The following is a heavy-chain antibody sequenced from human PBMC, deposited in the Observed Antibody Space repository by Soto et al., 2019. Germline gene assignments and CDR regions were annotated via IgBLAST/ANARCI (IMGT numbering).Heavy chain of an antibody. J-gene: IGHJ4*02. D-gene: IGHD5-18*01. CDR2: INSDGSSK. CDR1: GFTFSSYW. CDR3: TGGLENYSYLSY. Sequence: EVQLVESGGGLVQPGGSLRLSCAASGFTFSSYWMHWVRQAPGKGLEWVSRINSDGSSKVYADSVKGRFTISRDNAKNTLYVQMTSVRDEDTAVYYCTGGLENYSYLSYWGQGILATVSS. V-gene: IGHV3-74*01.